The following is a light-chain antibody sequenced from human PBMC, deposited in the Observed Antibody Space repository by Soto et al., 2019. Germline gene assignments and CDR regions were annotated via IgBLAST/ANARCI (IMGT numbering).Light chain of an antibody. CDR3: QQHGTSPIT. J-gene: IGKJ1*01. CDR1: QSVSDT. V-gene: IGKV3-20*01. Sequence: EIVLTQSPATLSLSKGERATLSCRASQSVSDTLAWYQQKPGQAPRLLIYGASNRATGIPDRFSGSGSGTDFTLTISRLEPEDFAVYYCQQHGTSPITFGQRTKVDIK. CDR2: GAS.